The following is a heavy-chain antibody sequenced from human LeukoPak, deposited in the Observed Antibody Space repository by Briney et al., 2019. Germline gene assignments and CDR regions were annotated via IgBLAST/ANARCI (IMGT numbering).Heavy chain of an antibody. D-gene: IGHD6-19*01. J-gene: IGHJ4*02. Sequence: SETLSLTCTVSGYSISSGYYWGWIRQPPGKGLEWIGSIYHSGSTYYNPSLKSRVTISVDTSKNQFSLKLSSVTAADTAVYYCARELYGSGLGPLWYWGQGTLVTVSS. V-gene: IGHV4-38-2*02. CDR1: GYSISSGYY. CDR3: ARELYGSGLGPLWY. CDR2: IYHSGST.